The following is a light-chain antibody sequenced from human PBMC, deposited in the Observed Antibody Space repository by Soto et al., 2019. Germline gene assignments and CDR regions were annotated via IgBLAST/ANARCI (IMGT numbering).Light chain of an antibody. CDR1: QSVSRSY. CDR3: QQYGSSPLT. CDR2: GAS. V-gene: IGKV3-20*01. Sequence: EIVLPQSPDTLPLSPGERATLSCRASQSVSRSYLAWYQQNPGQAPRLLIYGASSRATGIPDRFSGSGSGTAFTLTISRLEPEDFAVYYCQQYGSSPLTFGGGTKVEIK. J-gene: IGKJ4*01.